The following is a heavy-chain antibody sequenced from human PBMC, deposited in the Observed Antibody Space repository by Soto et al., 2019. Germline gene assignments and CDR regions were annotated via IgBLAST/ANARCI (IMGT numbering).Heavy chain of an antibody. D-gene: IGHD3-10*01. Sequence: PSETLSLTCTVSGGSISSSSYYWGWIRQPPGKGLEWIGSIYYSGSTYYNPSLKSRVTISVDTSKNQFSLKLTSVTAADTAMYYCARDDSGRLATYWGQGTLVTVSS. CDR1: GGSISSSSYY. CDR2: IYYSGST. J-gene: IGHJ4*02. CDR3: ARDDSGRLATY. V-gene: IGHV4-39*07.